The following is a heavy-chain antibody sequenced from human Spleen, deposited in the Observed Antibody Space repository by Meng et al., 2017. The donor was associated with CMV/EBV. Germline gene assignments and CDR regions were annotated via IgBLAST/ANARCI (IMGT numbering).Heavy chain of an antibody. CDR2: INHSGST. CDR3: ARRLRGRGRGWFDP. V-gene: IGHV4-34*01. CDR1: GGSFSGYY. D-gene: IGHD2-15*01. J-gene: IGHJ5*02. Sequence: AVNGGSFSGYYWSWIRQPPGKGLEWIGEINHSGSTNYNPSLKSRVTISVDTSKNQFSLKLSSVTAADTAVYYCARRLRGRGRGWFDPWGQGTLVTVSS.